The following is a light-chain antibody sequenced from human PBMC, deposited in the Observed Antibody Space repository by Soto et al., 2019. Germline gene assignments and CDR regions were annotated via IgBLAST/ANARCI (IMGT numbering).Light chain of an antibody. CDR3: QHYGGSPRT. V-gene: IGKV3-20*01. Sequence: EIVLTQSPGTLSLSPGEGATLSCRASQSISSNFLAWYQQKRGQAPRILIHGASNRATGIPDMFSGSGSGKDFTLTITRLEPEDLAVYYCQHYGGSPRTFGQGTKVEVK. CDR1: QSISSNF. CDR2: GAS. J-gene: IGKJ1*01.